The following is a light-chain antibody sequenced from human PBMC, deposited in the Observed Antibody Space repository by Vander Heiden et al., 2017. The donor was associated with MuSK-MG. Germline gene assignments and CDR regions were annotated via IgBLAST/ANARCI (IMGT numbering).Light chain of an antibody. V-gene: IGKV1-27*01. CDR1: QGISNY. CDR2: AAS. J-gene: IGKJ3*01. CDR3: HKENSAPFT. Sequence: DIQMTQSPSSLSASVGDRVTITCRASQGISNYLAWYQQKPGKVPKRLIYAASTVQSGVPSRFSGSGSGTDFTLTISSRQPEDVATYYCHKENSAPFTFGPGTKVDIK.